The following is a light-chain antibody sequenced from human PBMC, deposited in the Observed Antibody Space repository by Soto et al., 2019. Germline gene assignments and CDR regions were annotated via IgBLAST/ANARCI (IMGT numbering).Light chain of an antibody. V-gene: IGKV3-15*01. J-gene: IGKJ1*01. CDR2: GAY. CDR1: QSVSSN. CDR3: QQYNNWPPWT. Sequence: VMTQSPATLSLSPGESATLSCRGSQSVSSNLAWYQQKPGQAPRLLIYGAYTRATGIPATFSGSGSGTEFTLTISSLQSEDFAVYYCQQYNNWPPWTFGQGTKVDIK.